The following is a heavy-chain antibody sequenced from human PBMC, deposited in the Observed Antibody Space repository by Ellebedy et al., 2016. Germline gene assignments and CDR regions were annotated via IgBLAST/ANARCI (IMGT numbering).Heavy chain of an antibody. J-gene: IGHJ3*02. CDR2: ISSTSASM. CDR3: AKGDQQLVFSAAFDI. Sequence: GGSLRLXXAASGFTVSRNYMSWVRQAPGKGLEWVSSISSTSASMYYADSVKGRFTISRDNAQNSLYLHMNSLRADDTAIYYCAKGDQQLVFSAAFDIWGQGTMVTVSS. D-gene: IGHD6-13*01. V-gene: IGHV3-21*01. CDR1: GFTVSRNY.